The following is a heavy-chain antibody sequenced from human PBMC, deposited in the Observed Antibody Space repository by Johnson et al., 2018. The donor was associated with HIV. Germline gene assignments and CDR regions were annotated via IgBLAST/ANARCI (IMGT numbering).Heavy chain of an antibody. Sequence: QMQLVESGGGLVQPGGSLRLSCAASGFTFSSYAMHWVRQAPGKGLEWVAVISYAGSNKYYADSVKGRFTISRDNSKNTLYLQMGSLRAEDMAVYYCAKVSGYYDSLSAGWAFDMWGQATMVTVSS. CDR2: ISYAGSNK. J-gene: IGHJ3*02. CDR1: GFTFSSYA. V-gene: IGHV3-30*14. D-gene: IGHD3-22*01. CDR3: AKVSGYYDSLSAGWAFDM.